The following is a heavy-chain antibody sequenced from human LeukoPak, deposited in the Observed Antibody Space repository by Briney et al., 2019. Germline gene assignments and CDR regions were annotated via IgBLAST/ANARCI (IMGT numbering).Heavy chain of an antibody. J-gene: IGHJ6*03. Sequence: GGSLRLSCAASGFTFSDYYMSWIRQAPGKGLEWVSYISSSGNTIYYADSVKGRFTISRDNAKNSLYLQMNSLRAEDTAVYYCARDRVGDYCSSTSCSRADYYYYMDVWGKETTVTVSS. CDR3: ARDRVGDYCSSTSCSRADYYYYMDV. CDR1: GFTFSDYY. D-gene: IGHD2-2*01. V-gene: IGHV3-11*04. CDR2: ISSSGNTI.